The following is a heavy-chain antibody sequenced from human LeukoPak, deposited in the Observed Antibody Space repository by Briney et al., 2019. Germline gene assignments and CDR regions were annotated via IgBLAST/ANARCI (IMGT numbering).Heavy chain of an antibody. J-gene: IGHJ4*02. CDR1: GGSSSGYY. Sequence: PSETLSLTCAVYGGSSSGYYWSWIRQPPGKGLEWIGEINHSGSTNYNPSLKSRVTISVDTSKNQFSLKLSSVTAADTAVYYCARKRPAWGSSKYYFDYWGQGTLVTVSS. V-gene: IGHV4-34*01. CDR2: INHSGST. CDR3: ARKRPAWGSSKYYFDY. D-gene: IGHD6-6*01.